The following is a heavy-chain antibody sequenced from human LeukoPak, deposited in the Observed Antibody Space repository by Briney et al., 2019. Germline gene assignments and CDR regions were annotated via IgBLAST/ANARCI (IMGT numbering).Heavy chain of an antibody. J-gene: IGHJ6*02. Sequence: PGGSLRLSCAASGFTFSSYSMNWVRQAPGKGLEWVSSISSSSSYIYYADSVKGRFTISRDNAKNSLYLQMNSLRAEDTAVYYCARGYCSSTSCYVYYGMDVWGQGTTVTVSS. D-gene: IGHD2-2*01. CDR2: ISSSSSYI. V-gene: IGHV3-21*01. CDR3: ARGYCSSTSCYVYYGMDV. CDR1: GFTFSSYS.